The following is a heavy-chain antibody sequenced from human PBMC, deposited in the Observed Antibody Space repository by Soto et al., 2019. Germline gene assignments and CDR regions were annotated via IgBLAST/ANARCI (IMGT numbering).Heavy chain of an antibody. CDR3: ARVPDY. D-gene: IGHD2-2*01. J-gene: IGHJ4*02. V-gene: IGHV4-59*12. CDR2: MYNTGST. CDR1: GGSFSGYY. Sequence: SETLSLTCTVSGGSFSGYYWSWIRQPPGKGLEWIGYMYNTGSTVYNPSFKSRVTISVDTSKNQFSLKLNSVTAADTAVYYCARVPDYWCQGILVT.